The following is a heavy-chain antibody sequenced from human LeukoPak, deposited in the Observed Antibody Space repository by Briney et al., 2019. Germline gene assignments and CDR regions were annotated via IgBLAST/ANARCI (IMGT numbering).Heavy chain of an antibody. CDR2: INGDGSTT. D-gene: IGHD3-10*01. CDR3: VGTGTHSY. CDR1: GFTFSSYA. J-gene: IGHJ4*02. Sequence: PGGSLRLSCAASGFTFSSYAMTWVRQTPGSGLEWVARINGDGSTTNYADSVQGRFTISRDTAKNTLFLQMNSLGAEDTAVYYCVGTGTHSYWGQGTLVTVSS. V-gene: IGHV3-23*01.